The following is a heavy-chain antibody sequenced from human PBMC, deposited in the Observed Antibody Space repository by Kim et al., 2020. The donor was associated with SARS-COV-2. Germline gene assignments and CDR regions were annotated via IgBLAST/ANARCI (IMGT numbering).Heavy chain of an antibody. D-gene: IGHD2-2*01. V-gene: IGHV4-31*03. CDR1: GGSIRSGGKF. CDR3: AGGQPLDY. J-gene: IGHJ4*02. CDR2: ISYSGNP. Sequence: SEILSLTCSVSGGSIRSGGKFWTWIRQHPAKGLEWIGYISYSGNPHYSPSLRSRVSISLQTSENQFSLELTSVTAADTAVYYCAGGQPLDYWGQGILVTVSS.